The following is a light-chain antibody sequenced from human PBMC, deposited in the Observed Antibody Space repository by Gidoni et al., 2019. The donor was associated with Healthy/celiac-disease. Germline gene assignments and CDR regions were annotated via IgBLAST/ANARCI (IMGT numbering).Light chain of an antibody. J-gene: IGKJ2*01. V-gene: IGKV3-11*01. CDR2: DAS. CDR1: QSVSSY. Sequence: EIVLTQSPATLSLSPGERATLFCRASQSVSSYLAWYQQKPGQAPRLLIYDASNRATGIPARFSGSGSGTDFTLTISSLEPEDFAVYYCQQRSNSYTFGQXTKLEIK. CDR3: QQRSNSYT.